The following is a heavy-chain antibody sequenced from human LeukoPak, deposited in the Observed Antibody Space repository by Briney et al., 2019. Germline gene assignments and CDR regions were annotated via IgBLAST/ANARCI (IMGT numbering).Heavy chain of an antibody. CDR1: GGSISSYY. CDR3: ARDYDTYYYYMDV. CDR2: IYTSGST. D-gene: IGHD3-9*01. V-gene: IGHV4-4*07. Sequence: PSETLSLICTVSGGSISSYYWSWIRHPAGKGLEWIGRIYTSGSTNYNPSLKSRVTISVDTSKNQFSLKLSSVTAADTAVYYCARDYDTYYYYMDVWGKGTTVTISS. J-gene: IGHJ6*03.